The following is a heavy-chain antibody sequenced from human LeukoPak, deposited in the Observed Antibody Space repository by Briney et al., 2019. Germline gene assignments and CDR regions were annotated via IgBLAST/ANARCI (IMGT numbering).Heavy chain of an antibody. J-gene: IGHJ4*02. D-gene: IGHD6-19*01. CDR3: ARVGRESSNGWLDY. CDR2: INVKSGAT. V-gene: IGHV1-2*02. Sequence: ASAKVSCKASGYTYIDYYFNWVRQATGQGPEWMGGINVKSGATDYAQKFQGRVTVTRDTSISTAYMELSSLRSDDTAVYYCARVGRESSNGWLDYWGQGTLVTVPS. CDR1: GYTYIDYY.